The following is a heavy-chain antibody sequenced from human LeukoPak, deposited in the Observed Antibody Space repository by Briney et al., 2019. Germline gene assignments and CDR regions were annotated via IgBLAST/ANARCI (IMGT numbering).Heavy chain of an antibody. D-gene: IGHD6-13*01. CDR3: ARSIIAAAGYNWFDP. CDR1: GGSMSSYY. V-gene: IGHV4-59*08. CDR2: IYYSGST. Sequence: SETLSLTCTVSGGSMSSYYWSWIRQPPGKGLEWIGYIYYSGSTNYNPSLKSRVTISVDTSKNQFSLKLSSVTAADTAVYYCARSIIAAAGYNWFDPWGQGTLVTVSS. J-gene: IGHJ5*02.